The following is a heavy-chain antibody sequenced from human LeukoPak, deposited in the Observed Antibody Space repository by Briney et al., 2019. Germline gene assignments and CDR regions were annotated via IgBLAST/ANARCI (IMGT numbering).Heavy chain of an antibody. CDR3: AKEKDSRGYFDY. CDR2: ISGSGGTT. CDR1: GFTFSSYA. D-gene: IGHD3-22*01. J-gene: IGHJ4*02. Sequence: PGGSLRLSCAASGFTFSSYAMSWVRQAPGKGLEWVSAISGSGGTTYYADSVKGRFTISRDNSKNTLFLQMHSLRAEDTAVYYCAKEKDSRGYFDYWGQGTLVIVSS. V-gene: IGHV3-23*01.